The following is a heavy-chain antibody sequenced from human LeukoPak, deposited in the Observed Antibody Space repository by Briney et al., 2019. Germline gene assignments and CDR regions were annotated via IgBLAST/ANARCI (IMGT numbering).Heavy chain of an antibody. J-gene: IGHJ4*02. CDR3: AKGTPRDGYNSGYFDY. CDR1: GFTFSSYA. Sequence: GGSLRLSCAASGFTFSSYAMSWVRQAPGEGLDWLSIISDNGDYTYYADSVKGRFTISRDNSKNTLYLQMNSLRAEDTAIYYCAKGTPRDGYNSGYFDYWGQGTLVTVSS. V-gene: IGHV3-23*01. D-gene: IGHD5-24*01. CDR2: ISDNGDYT.